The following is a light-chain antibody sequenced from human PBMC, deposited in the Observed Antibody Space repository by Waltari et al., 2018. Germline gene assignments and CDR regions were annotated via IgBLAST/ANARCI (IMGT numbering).Light chain of an antibody. V-gene: IGLV2-14*03. CDR1: TSDVGAYNY. CDR3: NSYTSSSTLL. Sequence: QSALTQPASVSGSPGQPITISCTGTTSDVGAYNYVAWYQQHPGKAPRLMIFDVSNRPSGVSNRFSGSKSGNTASPTISGLQAEDEADYYCNSYTSSSTLLFGGGTRLTVL. J-gene: IGLJ2*01. CDR2: DVS.